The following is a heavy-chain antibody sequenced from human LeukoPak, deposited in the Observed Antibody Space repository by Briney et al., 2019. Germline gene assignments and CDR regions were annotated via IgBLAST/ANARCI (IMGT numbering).Heavy chain of an antibody. CDR1: GFTFSSYS. J-gene: IGHJ5*02. D-gene: IGHD3-16*01. V-gene: IGHV3-21*01. CDR2: ISSSSSYI. CDR3: ATTTQFNYVLSP. Sequence: PGGSLRLSCAASGFTFSSYSMNWVRQAPGKGLEWVSSISSSSSYIYYADSVKGRFTISRDNAKNSLYLQMNSLRAEDTAVYYCATTTQFNYVLSPWGQGTLVTVSS.